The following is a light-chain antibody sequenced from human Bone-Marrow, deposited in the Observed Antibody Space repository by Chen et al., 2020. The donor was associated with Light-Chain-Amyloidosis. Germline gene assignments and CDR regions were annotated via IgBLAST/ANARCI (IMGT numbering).Light chain of an antibody. V-gene: IGLV3-25*03. CDR3: QSADSSGTYEVI. CDR1: DLPMKY. J-gene: IGLJ2*01. CDR2: RHT. Sequence: SYELTQPPSVSVAPGQTPTMTRSGDDLPMKYAYWYQQKPGQAPVLVIHRHTERTSGISERFSGSSSGTTATLTISGVQAEDEADYHCQSADSSGTYEVIFGGGTKLTVL.